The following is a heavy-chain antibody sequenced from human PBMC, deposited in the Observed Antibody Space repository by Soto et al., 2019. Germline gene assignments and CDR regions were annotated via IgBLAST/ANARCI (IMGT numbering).Heavy chain of an antibody. Sequence: GGSLRLSCAASGFTFSSYVMSWVRQAPGKGLEWVSAISGSGGSTYYADSVKGRFTISRDNSKNTLYLQMNSLRAEDTAVYYCAKYSSSLYYYYYYMDVWGKGTTVTVSS. J-gene: IGHJ6*03. CDR1: GFTFSSYV. CDR3: AKYSSSLYYYYYYMDV. CDR2: ISGSGGST. V-gene: IGHV3-23*01. D-gene: IGHD6-13*01.